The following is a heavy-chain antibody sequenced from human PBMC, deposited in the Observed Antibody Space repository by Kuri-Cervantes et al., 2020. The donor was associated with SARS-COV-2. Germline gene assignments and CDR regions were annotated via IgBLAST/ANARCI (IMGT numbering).Heavy chain of an antibody. CDR3: AKALPGVTIFGVVIMSEGENYYYGMDV. J-gene: IGHJ6*02. Sequence: GGSLRLSCAASGFTFSSYAMSWVRQAPGKGLEWVSAISGSGGSTYYADSVKGRFTISRDNSKNTLYLQMNSLRAEDTAVYYCAKALPGVTIFGVVIMSEGENYYYGMDVWGQGTTVTVFS. V-gene: IGHV3-23*01. D-gene: IGHD3-3*01. CDR2: ISGSGGST. CDR1: GFTFSSYA.